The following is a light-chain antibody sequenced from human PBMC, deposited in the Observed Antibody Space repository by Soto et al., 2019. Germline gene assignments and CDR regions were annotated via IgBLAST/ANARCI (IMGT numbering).Light chain of an antibody. J-gene: IGKJ5*01. CDR3: QQYDNLPIT. Sequence: DIQMTQSPSPLSASLGDRFTITFQASQDIRYYLNWYQQKPGKAPKLLIYDASNLETGVPSRFSGSGSGTDFTFTISSLQPEDIATYYCQQYDNLPITFGQGTRLEI. CDR1: QDIRYY. CDR2: DAS. V-gene: IGKV1-33*01.